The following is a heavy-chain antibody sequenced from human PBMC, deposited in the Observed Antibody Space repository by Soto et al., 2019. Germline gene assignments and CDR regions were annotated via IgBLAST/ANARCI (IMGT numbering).Heavy chain of an antibody. D-gene: IGHD5-12*01. CDR2: INHSGST. V-gene: IGHV4-34*01. CDR1: GGSFSGYF. Sequence: SETLSLTCAVYGGSFSGYFWSWIRQPPGKGLEWIGEINHSGSTNYNPSLKSRVTISVDTSKNQFSLKLSSVTAADTAVYYCARGWEWDIVATLGYWGQGTLVTVSS. J-gene: IGHJ4*02. CDR3: ARGWEWDIVATLGY.